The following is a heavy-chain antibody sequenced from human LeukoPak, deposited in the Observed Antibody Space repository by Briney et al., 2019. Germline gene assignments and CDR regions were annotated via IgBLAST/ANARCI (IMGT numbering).Heavy chain of an antibody. CDR3: ARVPYSSSGGGSNYYYMDV. V-gene: IGHV1-18*01. CDR2: ISAYNGNT. J-gene: IGHJ6*03. CDR1: GYTFTSYG. D-gene: IGHD6-6*01. Sequence: ASVKVSCKASGYTFTSYGISWVRQAPGQGLEWMGWISAYNGNTNYAQKLQGRVTMTTDTSTSTAYMELRSLRSDDTAVYYCARVPYSSSGGGSNYYYMDVWGKGTTVTVSS.